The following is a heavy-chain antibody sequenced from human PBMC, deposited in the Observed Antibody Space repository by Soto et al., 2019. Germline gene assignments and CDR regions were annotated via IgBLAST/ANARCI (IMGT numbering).Heavy chain of an antibody. J-gene: IGHJ6*02. D-gene: IGHD6-13*01. Sequence: GGSLRLSCAASGFTFSSYAMHWVRQAPGKGLEWVAVISYDGSNKYYADSVKGRFTISRDNSKNTLYLQMNSLRAEDTAVYYCARQAAAGLLPPYYYYGMDVWGQGTPVTVSS. CDR3: ARQAAAGLLPPYYYYGMDV. V-gene: IGHV3-30-3*01. CDR2: ISYDGSNK. CDR1: GFTFSSYA.